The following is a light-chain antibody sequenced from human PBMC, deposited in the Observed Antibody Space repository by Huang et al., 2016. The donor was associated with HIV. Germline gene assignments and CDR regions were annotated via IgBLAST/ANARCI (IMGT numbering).Light chain of an antibody. Sequence: DIQMTQSPSTLSAFVGDRVTITCRTSHRISSWLAWYQQKPGKAPNLLISKASNLESVVPSRFSGNGSWTEFTLTISGLQPDDLATYYCQQQWTFGQGTKVEI. CDR2: KAS. CDR3: QQQWT. CDR1: HRISSW. V-gene: IGKV1-5*03. J-gene: IGKJ1*01.